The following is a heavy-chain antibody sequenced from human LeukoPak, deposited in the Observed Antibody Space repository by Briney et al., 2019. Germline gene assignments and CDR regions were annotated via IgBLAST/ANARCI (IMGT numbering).Heavy chain of an antibody. D-gene: IGHD3-10*01. V-gene: IGHV1-3*04. CDR2: INTGNGNP. CDR1: GYSLTSYA. J-gene: IGHJ5*01. Sequence: GASVKVSCRASGYSLTSYAMHWLRQAPGQRLEWMGWINTGNGNPKYSQRFQDRVTITSDTSANTASMELSRLRSEDTAVYYCARGLAGGLDSWGQGTLVTVSS. CDR3: ARGLAGGLDS.